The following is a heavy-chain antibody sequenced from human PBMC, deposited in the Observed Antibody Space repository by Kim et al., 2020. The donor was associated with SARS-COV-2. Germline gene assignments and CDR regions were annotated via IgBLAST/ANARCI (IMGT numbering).Heavy chain of an antibody. J-gene: IGHJ5*02. CDR2: IYHSGST. CDR1: GGSISSSNW. CDR3: AREEDRIGSGSYHALRNWFDP. Sequence: SETLSLTCAVSGGSISSSNWWSWVRQPPGKGLEWIGEIYHSGSTNYNPSLKSRVTISVDKSKNQFSLKLSSVTAADTAVYYCAREEDRIGSGSYHALRNWFDPWGQGTLVTVSS. V-gene: IGHV4-4*02. D-gene: IGHD3-10*01.